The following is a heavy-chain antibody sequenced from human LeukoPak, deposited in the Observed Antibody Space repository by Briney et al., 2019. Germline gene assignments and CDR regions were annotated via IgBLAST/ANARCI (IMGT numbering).Heavy chain of an antibody. Sequence: GGSLRLSCAASGFTFSSYWMQWVRHAPGKGLVWVSRINTDGSSTSYADSVKGRFTISRDNAKNTLYLQMNSLRAEDTAVRYCARAASMDVWGQATTVTVSS. J-gene: IGHJ6*02. V-gene: IGHV3-74*01. CDR3: ARAASMDV. CDR1: GFTFSSYW. CDR2: INTDGSST.